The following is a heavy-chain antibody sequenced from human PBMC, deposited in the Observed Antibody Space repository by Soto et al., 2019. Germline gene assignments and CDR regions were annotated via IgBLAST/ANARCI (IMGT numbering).Heavy chain of an antibody. D-gene: IGHD1-26*01. CDR3: AKDMASWELPHY. V-gene: IGHV3-30*18. J-gene: IGHJ4*02. Sequence: QVQLVESGGGVVQPGRSLRLSCAASGFTFSSYGMHWVRQAPGKGLEWGAVISYDGSNKYYADSVKGRFTISRDNSKNTLYLQMNSLRAEDTAVYYCAKDMASWELPHYWGQGTLVTVSS. CDR2: ISYDGSNK. CDR1: GFTFSSYG.